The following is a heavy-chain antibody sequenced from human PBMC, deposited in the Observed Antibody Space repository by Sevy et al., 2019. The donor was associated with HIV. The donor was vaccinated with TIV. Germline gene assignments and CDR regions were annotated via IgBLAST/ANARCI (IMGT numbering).Heavy chain of an antibody. V-gene: IGHV3-53*01. CDR1: GFTVSSNY. D-gene: IGHD4-17*01. J-gene: IGHJ4*02. Sequence: GGSLRLSCAASGFTVSSNYMSWVRQAPGKGLEWVSVIYSGGSTYYADSVKGRFTISRDNSKNTLYLQMNSPRAEDTAVYYCASRDYGGNSGVFDYWGQGTLVTVSS. CDR3: ASRDYGGNSGVFDY. CDR2: IYSGGST.